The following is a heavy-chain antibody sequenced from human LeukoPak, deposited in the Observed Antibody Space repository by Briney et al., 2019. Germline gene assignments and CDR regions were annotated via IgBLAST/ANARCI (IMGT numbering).Heavy chain of an antibody. V-gene: IGHV1-3*01. CDR3: ARDSGTLSFDY. Sequence: ASVKVSCKASGYTFTSYAMHWVRQAPGQRLEWMGWINAGNGSTKYSQKFQGRVTITRDTSASTAYMELSSLRSEDTAVYYCARDSGTLSFDYWGQGTLVTVSS. CDR1: GYTFTSYA. J-gene: IGHJ4*02. D-gene: IGHD3-16*02. CDR2: INAGNGST.